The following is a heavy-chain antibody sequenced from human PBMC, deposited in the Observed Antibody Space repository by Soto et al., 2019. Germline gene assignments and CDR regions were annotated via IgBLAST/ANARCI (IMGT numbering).Heavy chain of an antibody. CDR1: GYTFTSYY. J-gene: IGHJ4*02. Sequence: QVSLVQSGAEVKKPGASVKVSCKASGYTFTSYYVHWVRQAPGQGLEWMGIINPSGATTTYAQNFQGRGAMTRDTCTSTVYMELSSLRSEDTAVYYCARRDCFSSSCYFKYWGQGTLVTVSS. D-gene: IGHD2-2*01. CDR2: INPSGATT. CDR3: ARRDCFSSSCYFKY. V-gene: IGHV1-46*01.